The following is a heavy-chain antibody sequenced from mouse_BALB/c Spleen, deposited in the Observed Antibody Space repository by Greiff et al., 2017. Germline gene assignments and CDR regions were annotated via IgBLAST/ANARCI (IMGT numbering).Heavy chain of an antibody. CDR3: ARGGWYYAMDY. CDR1: GFTFSSYT. Sequence: EVQRVESGGGLVQPGGSLKLSCAASGFTFSSYTMSWVRQTPEKRLEWVAYISNGGGSTYYPDTVKGRFTISRDNAKNTLYLQMSSLKSEDTAMYYCARGGWYYAMDYWGQGTSVTVSS. CDR2: ISNGGGST. D-gene: IGHD2-3*01. J-gene: IGHJ4*01. V-gene: IGHV5-12-2*01.